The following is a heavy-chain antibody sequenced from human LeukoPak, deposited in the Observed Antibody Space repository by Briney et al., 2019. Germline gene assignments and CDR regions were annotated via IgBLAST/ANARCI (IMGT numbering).Heavy chain of an antibody. Sequence: GGSLRLSCAASGNYWMHWVRQVPGKGLVWVSHINSDGSWTSYADSVKGRFTISKDNAKNTVYLQMNSLRAEDTAVYYCARQKSHSGYDPFDYWGQGTLVTVSS. V-gene: IGHV3-74*01. CDR3: ARQKSHSGYDPFDY. CDR2: INSDGSWT. CDR1: GNYW. J-gene: IGHJ4*02. D-gene: IGHD5-12*01.